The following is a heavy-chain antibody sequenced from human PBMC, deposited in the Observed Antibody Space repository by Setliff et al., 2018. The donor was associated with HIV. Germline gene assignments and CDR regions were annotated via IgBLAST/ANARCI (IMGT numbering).Heavy chain of an antibody. CDR2: IYTSGST. Sequence: NPSETLSLTCTVSGGSISSGSYFWTWIRQPAGKGLEWIGRIYTSGSTNYNPSLKSRVTISLDTSKNQFSLKLTSVTAADTAVYYCARYSPRGYTLTGPYWGQGTLVTVSS. J-gene: IGHJ4*02. D-gene: IGHD6-25*01. CDR3: ARYSPRGYTLTGPY. CDR1: GGSISSGSYF. V-gene: IGHV4-61*02.